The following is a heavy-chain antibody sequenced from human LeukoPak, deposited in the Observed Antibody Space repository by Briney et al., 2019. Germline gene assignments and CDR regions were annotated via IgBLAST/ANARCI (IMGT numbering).Heavy chain of an antibody. D-gene: IGHD3-22*01. CDR1: GYTFTSYG. Sequence: GASVKVSCKASGYTFTSYGISWVRQAPGQGLEWMGWISAYNGNTNYAQKLQGRVTMTTDTSTSTAYMELRCLRSDDTAVYYCARERSGYYYAEYFQHWGQGTLVTVSS. J-gene: IGHJ1*01. CDR2: ISAYNGNT. V-gene: IGHV1-18*01. CDR3: ARERSGYYYAEYFQH.